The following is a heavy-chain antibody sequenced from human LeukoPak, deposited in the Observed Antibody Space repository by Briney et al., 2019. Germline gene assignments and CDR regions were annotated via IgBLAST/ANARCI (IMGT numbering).Heavy chain of an antibody. Sequence: GGSLRLSCATSGFTFTDYSMNWVGQAPGKGLEWVSSISTVSTYTFYGHSVKGRFTISRDNRKNILYLQMGSLSAEDTAVYYCTRDGNGYYYYNYMDVWGKGTTVTV. V-gene: IGHV3-21*06. CDR2: ISTVSTYT. CDR1: GFTFTDYS. D-gene: IGHD1-14*01. J-gene: IGHJ6*03. CDR3: TRDGNGYYYYNYMDV.